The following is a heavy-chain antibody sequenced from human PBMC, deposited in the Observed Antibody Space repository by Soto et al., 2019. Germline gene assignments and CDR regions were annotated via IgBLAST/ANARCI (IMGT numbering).Heavy chain of an antibody. D-gene: IGHD3-3*01. CDR1: GDSFSGYC. Sequence: SETLSLTCAVYGDSFSGYCFWWFIRPPRKKVLEIGEITHSGSNNYNHSLKSRVTISVDTSKNQLSLKLSSVTAADAAVYYWASHWCGLVEWCYAYGMDFWGQGIMVTVSS. J-gene: IGHJ6*02. V-gene: IGHV4-34*01. CDR2: ITHSGSN. CDR3: ASHWCGLVEWCYAYGMDF.